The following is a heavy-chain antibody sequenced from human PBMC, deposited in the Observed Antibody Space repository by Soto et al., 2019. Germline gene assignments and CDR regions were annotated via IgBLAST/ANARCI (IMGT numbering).Heavy chain of an antibody. V-gene: IGHV3-30*18. Sequence: QVQLVESGGGVVQPGRSLRLSCAASGFTFSSYGMHWVRQAPGKGLEWVAVISYDGSNKYYADSVKGRFTISRDNSQNALYLEMNRLRAEDTAAYYCAKDRPSGSGPCYYGMDVWGQGTTVTVSS. CDR2: ISYDGSNK. D-gene: IGHD1-26*01. J-gene: IGHJ6*02. CDR1: GFTFSSYG. CDR3: AKDRPSGSGPCYYGMDV.